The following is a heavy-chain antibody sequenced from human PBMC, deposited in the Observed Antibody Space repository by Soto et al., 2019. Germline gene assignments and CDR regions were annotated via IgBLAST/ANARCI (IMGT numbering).Heavy chain of an antibody. D-gene: IGHD6-13*01. Sequence: QVQLVQSGAEVKKPGSSVKVSCKASGGTFSSYAISWVRQAPGQGLEWMGGIIPIFGTANYAQKFQGRVTITADESTSTAYRERSSLRSEDTAVYYCARDPPYSSSWGETDGMDVWGQGTTVTGSS. CDR2: IIPIFGTA. CDR1: GGTFSSYA. CDR3: ARDPPYSSSWGETDGMDV. V-gene: IGHV1-69*12. J-gene: IGHJ6*02.